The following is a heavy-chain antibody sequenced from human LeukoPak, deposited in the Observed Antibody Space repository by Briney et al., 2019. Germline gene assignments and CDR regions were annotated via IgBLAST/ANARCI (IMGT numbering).Heavy chain of an antibody. CDR2: INHSGST. V-gene: IGHV4-34*01. J-gene: IGHJ4*02. Sequence: SETLSLTCAVYGGSFSGYYWSWIRQPPGKGLEWIGEINHSGSTNYNPSLKSRVTISVDTSKNQFSLKLSSVTAADTAVYYCARDSGQQLTRGLAYWGQGTLVTVSS. D-gene: IGHD6-13*01. CDR3: ARDSGQQLTRGLAY. CDR1: GGSFSGYY.